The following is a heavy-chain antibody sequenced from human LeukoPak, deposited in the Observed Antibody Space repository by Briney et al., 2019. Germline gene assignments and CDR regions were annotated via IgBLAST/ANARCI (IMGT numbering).Heavy chain of an antibody. Sequence: SETLSLTCTVSGGSISSYYWSWIRQPAGKGLEWIGRIYTSGSTNYNPSLKSRVTMSVDKSKNQFSLKLSSATAADTAVYYCAREVDDSSGYYPKGAFDIWGQGTMVTVSS. CDR1: GGSISSYY. J-gene: IGHJ3*02. CDR2: IYTSGST. V-gene: IGHV4-4*07. D-gene: IGHD3-22*01. CDR3: AREVDDSSGYYPKGAFDI.